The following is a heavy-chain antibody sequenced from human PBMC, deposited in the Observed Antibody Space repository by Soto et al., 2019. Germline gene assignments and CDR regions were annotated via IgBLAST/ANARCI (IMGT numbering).Heavy chain of an antibody. Sequence: QVQLQESGPGLVKPSQTLSLTCTVSGGSISSGGYYWSWIRQHPGKGLEWIGYIYYSGSTYYNPSLQSRVTISVDTSKNQFSLKLSSVTAADTAVYYCVGIWGSYRMGYYFDYWGQGTLVTVSS. J-gene: IGHJ4*02. CDR1: GGSISSGGYY. CDR2: IYYSGST. D-gene: IGHD3-16*02. CDR3: VGIWGSYRMGYYFDY. V-gene: IGHV4-31*03.